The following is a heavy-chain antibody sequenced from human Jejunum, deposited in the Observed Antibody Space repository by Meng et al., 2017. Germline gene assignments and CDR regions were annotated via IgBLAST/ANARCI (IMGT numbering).Heavy chain of an antibody. Sequence: QVPLVKSGAEVKKPGASVKVSCKASAYTFTSYYMHWVRQAPGQGLQWMGIINPLGGTTIYAQKFQGRVTMTRDTSTSTVYMELSSLRSEDTAMYYCARDRCATVSCYEYDHWGQGTLVTVSS. V-gene: IGHV1-46*01. J-gene: IGHJ4*02. CDR1: AYTFTSYY. CDR3: ARDRCATVSCYEYDH. CDR2: INPLGGTT. D-gene: IGHD2-2*01.